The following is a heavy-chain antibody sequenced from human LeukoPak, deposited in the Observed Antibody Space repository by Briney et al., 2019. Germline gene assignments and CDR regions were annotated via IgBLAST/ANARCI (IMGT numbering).Heavy chain of an antibody. CDR2: ISSSGSTI. CDR3: ARDPYYYDSSAFYPFDY. CDR1: EFTFSDYY. V-gene: IGHV3-11*01. D-gene: IGHD3-22*01. J-gene: IGHJ4*02. Sequence: GGSLRLSCAASEFTFSDYYMSWIRQAPGKGLEWVSYISSSGSTIYYADSVKGRFTISRDNAKNSLYLQMNSLRAEDTAVYYCARDPYYYDSSAFYPFDYWGQGTLVTVSS.